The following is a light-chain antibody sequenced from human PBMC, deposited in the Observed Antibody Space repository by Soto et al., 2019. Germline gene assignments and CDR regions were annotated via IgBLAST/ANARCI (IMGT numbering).Light chain of an antibody. CDR1: QSISSW. CDR3: QYYNNYCCT. CDR2: KTS. J-gene: IGKJ1*01. V-gene: IGKV1-5*03. Sequence: DIQLTQSPSTLSASVGDRVTITCRASQSISSWLAWNQQKRGKAPKFLIYKTSNLESGIPSRFSGSGSGTEFTLTISSLQPDDFATYSGQYYNNYCCTFGQGTKVEIK.